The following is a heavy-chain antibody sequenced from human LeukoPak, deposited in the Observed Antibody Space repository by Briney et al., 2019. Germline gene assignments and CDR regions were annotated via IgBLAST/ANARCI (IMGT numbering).Heavy chain of an antibody. V-gene: IGHV3-33*06. J-gene: IGHJ4*02. CDR3: AKDQEWELLAYYFDY. Sequence: GGSLRLSCAASGFTFSSYGMHWVRQAPGKGLEWVAVIWYDGSNKYYADSVKGRFTISRDNSKNTLYLQMNSLRAKDTAVYYCAKDQEWELLAYYFDYWGQGTLVTVSS. D-gene: IGHD1-26*01. CDR2: IWYDGSNK. CDR1: GFTFSSYG.